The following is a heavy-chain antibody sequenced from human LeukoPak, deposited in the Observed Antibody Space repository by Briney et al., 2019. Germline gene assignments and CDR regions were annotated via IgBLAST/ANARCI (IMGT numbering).Heavy chain of an antibody. D-gene: IGHD1-26*01. Sequence: SETLSLTCTVSGGSISSYYWNWIRQPPGKGLEWIGYIFYSGTTNYNPSLKSRVSMSVDTSKNQFSLKLSSVTAADTAVYYCAREASYSGSIGRFWFDPWGQGTLVTVSS. CDR1: GGSISSYY. CDR2: IFYSGTT. V-gene: IGHV4-59*01. J-gene: IGHJ5*02. CDR3: AREASYSGSIGRFWFDP.